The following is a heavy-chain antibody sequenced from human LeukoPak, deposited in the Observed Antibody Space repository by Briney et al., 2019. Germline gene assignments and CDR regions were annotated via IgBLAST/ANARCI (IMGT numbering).Heavy chain of an antibody. Sequence: ASVKVSCKASGYSFPNYYMHWVRQAPGPGLEWMGIFNPRGGSTRYAQKFQGRVTMSRDTSTTTVYMDLNSLRSEDTAVYYCARDGSQWTNDPRLDHWGQGTLVTVSS. CDR3: ARDGSQWTNDPRLDH. J-gene: IGHJ4*02. D-gene: IGHD6-19*01. V-gene: IGHV1-46*01. CDR2: FNPRGGST. CDR1: GYSFPNYY.